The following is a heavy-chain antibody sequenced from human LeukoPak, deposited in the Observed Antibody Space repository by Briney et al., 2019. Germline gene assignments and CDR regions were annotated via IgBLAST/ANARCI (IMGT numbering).Heavy chain of an antibody. J-gene: IGHJ5*02. CDR1: GGSLSSYY. D-gene: IGHD3-3*01. Sequence: SETLSLTCTVSGGSLSSYYWGWIRQPPGEGLEWIGDIYYSGGTNYNPSLKSRVTISVDTSKNQFSLKLSSVTAADTAVYYCARSQDYDFWSGPPGWFDPWGQGTLVTVSS. V-gene: IGHV4-59*08. CDR2: IYYSGGT. CDR3: ARSQDYDFWSGPPGWFDP.